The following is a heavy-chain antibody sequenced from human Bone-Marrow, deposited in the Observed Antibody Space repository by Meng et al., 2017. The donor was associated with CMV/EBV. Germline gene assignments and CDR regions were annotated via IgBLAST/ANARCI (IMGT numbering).Heavy chain of an antibody. D-gene: IGHD2/OR15-2a*01. Sequence: GESLKISCAASRFTFSNYWMSWVRQAPGKGLEWVANIKRDGSEKHYVDSVKGRFTISRDNAKNSLYLQMNSLTTEDTAVYYCAKSTIVFRAGYYFDYWGQGTLVTVSS. CDR3: AKSTIVFRAGYYFDY. J-gene: IGHJ4*02. CDR2: IKRDGSEK. CDR1: RFTFSNYW. V-gene: IGHV3-7*03.